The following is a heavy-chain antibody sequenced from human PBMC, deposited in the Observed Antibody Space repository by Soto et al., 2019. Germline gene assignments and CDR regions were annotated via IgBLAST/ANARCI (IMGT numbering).Heavy chain of an antibody. J-gene: IGHJ6*02. CDR1: GYTFSMSG. Sequence: QVQLVQSGAEVKKPGASVKVSCKSSGYTFSMSGISWVRQAPGQGLEWMGWISGYNGKTNYEQKFQDRVTMTTDTSTHMAYMALRSLRSDETAAYYCAREGPRPYYYYGMAVWGQGTTVTVSS. V-gene: IGHV1-18*01. CDR3: AREGPRPYYYYGMAV. CDR2: ISGYNGKT.